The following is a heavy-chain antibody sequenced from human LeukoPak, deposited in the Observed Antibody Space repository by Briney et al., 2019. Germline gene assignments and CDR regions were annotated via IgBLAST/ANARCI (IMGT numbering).Heavy chain of an antibody. CDR1: GFTFSSYD. Sequence: GGSLRLSCAASGFTFSSYDMHWVRQAPGKGLEWVAVISYDGSNKYYADSVKGRFTISRDNSKNTLYLQMNSLRAEDTAVYYCASPLHDFWSGYYTSGSAFDIWGQGTMVTVSS. D-gene: IGHD3-3*01. J-gene: IGHJ3*02. V-gene: IGHV3-30*04. CDR3: ASPLHDFWSGYYTSGSAFDI. CDR2: ISYDGSNK.